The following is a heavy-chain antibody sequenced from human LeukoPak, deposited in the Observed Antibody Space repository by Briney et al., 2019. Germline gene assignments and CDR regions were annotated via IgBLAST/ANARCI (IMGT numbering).Heavy chain of an antibody. D-gene: IGHD3-9*01. CDR1: GFTVSSNY. J-gene: IGHJ2*01. V-gene: IGHV3-23*01. CDR2: ISGSGGST. CDR3: AKDGADFDWLNWAYWYFDL. Sequence: GGSLRLSCAASGFTVSSNYMSWVRQAPGKGLEWVSGISGSGGSTYYADSVKGRFTISRDNSKNTLYLQMNRLRTDDTAVYYCAKDGADFDWLNWAYWYFDLWGRGTLVTVSS.